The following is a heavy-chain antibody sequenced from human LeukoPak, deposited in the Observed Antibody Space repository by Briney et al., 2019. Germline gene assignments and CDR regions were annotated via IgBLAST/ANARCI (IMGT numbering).Heavy chain of an antibody. CDR1: GFTFRNFW. CDR3: AKVYYSSSWYPLGAFDY. J-gene: IGHJ4*02. D-gene: IGHD6-13*01. Sequence: GGSLRLSCGASGFTFRNFWMNWVRQAPGKGLEWVANIKDDGSDKYYVDSVKGRFSISKDNAKNSLYLQMNSLRVEDTAVYYCAKVYYSSSWYPLGAFDYWGQGTLVTVSS. V-gene: IGHV3-7*01. CDR2: IKDDGSDK.